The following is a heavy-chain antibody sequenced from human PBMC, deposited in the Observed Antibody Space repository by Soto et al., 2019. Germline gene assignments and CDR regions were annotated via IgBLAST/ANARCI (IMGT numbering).Heavy chain of an antibody. V-gene: IGHV3-23*01. CDR3: AKNQGVELVPLSTVDWFDP. D-gene: IGHD1-26*01. J-gene: IGHJ5*02. CDR2: ISGSGFKK. CDR1: GFIFENFG. Sequence: GGSLRLSCAASGFIFENFGMSWVRQAPGKGLEWISSISGSGFKKYYADSVKGRFTISRDNSKSTVYLELNNLSAEDTAVYHCAKNQGVELVPLSTVDWFDPWGQGSVVTVSS.